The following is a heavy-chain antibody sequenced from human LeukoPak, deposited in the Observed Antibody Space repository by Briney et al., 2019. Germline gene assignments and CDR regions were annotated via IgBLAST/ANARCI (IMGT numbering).Heavy chain of an antibody. CDR3: ARVGGGGYDYSGLDY. CDR2: IYTSGST. CDR1: GGSISSYY. D-gene: IGHD5-12*01. J-gene: IGHJ4*02. Sequence: SETLSLTCTFSGGSISSYYWSWIRQPAGKGLEWIGRIYTSGSTNYNPSLKSRVTISVDTSRNQFSPKLSSVTAADTAVYYCARVGGGGYDYSGLDYWGQGTLVTVSS. V-gene: IGHV4-4*07.